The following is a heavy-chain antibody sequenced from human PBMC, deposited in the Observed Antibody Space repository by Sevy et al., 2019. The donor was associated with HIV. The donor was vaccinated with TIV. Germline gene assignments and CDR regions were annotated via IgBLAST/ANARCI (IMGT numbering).Heavy chain of an antibody. J-gene: IGHJ6*03. CDR2: IIPIFGTA. Sequence: ASVKVSCKASGGTFSSYAISWVRQASGQGLEWMGGIIPIFGTANYAQKFQGRVTITADKSTSTAYMELSSLRSEDTAVYYCAMGGASTVTTLYYYMDVWGKGTTVTVSS. D-gene: IGHD4-17*01. CDR3: AMGGASTVTTLYYYMDV. V-gene: IGHV1-69*06. CDR1: GGTFSSYA.